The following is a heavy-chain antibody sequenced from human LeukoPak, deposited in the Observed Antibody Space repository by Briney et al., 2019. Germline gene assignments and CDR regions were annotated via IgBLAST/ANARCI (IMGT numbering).Heavy chain of an antibody. CDR2: ISYDGRNE. V-gene: IGHV3-30*18. D-gene: IGHD6-13*01. J-gene: IGHJ4*02. Sequence: GESLKISCAASGFSFSSYGMHWVRQAPGKGLEWVAVISYDGRNEFYADSVKGRFTISRDNSKSTLYLQMNSLRVEDTAVYYCAKDLSPMVPFDYWGQGTLVTVSS. CDR1: GFSFSSYG. CDR3: AKDLSPMVPFDY.